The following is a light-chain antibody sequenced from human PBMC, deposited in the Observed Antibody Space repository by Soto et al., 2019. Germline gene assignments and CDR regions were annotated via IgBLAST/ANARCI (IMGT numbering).Light chain of an antibody. V-gene: IGKV3-20*01. CDR3: QQYTGSPLT. J-gene: IGKJ4*01. CDR1: QSVRKNY. CDR2: SAS. Sequence: EIVLTQSPGTLSLSPGERATLSCRASQSVRKNYLAWYQQKPGQAPRLLIYSASRRATGIPDRFTGSVSGTDFSLTISRLEPEDLAVYYCQQYTGSPLTFGGGTKVEI.